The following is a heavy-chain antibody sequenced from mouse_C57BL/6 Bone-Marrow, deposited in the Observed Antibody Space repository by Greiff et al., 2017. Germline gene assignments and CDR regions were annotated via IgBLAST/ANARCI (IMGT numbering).Heavy chain of an antibody. V-gene: IGHV1-26*01. CDR1: GYTFTDYY. CDR3: ARTRAPGSSYDYAMDY. J-gene: IGHJ4*01. CDR2: INPTNGGT. D-gene: IGHD1-1*01. Sequence: VQLKQSGPELVKPGASVKISCTASGYTFTDYYMNWVKQSPGKGLEWIGEINPTNGGTSYNQKFKGKATLTVDKSSSTAYMELRSLTSVDSAVYYCARTRAPGSSYDYAMDYWGQGTSVTVSS.